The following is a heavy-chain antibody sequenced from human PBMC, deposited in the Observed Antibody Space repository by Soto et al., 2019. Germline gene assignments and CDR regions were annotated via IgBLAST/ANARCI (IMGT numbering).Heavy chain of an antibody. CDR3: ATGWGRIFDY. J-gene: IGHJ4*02. CDR2: INHSAST. CDR1: GGSFSGYY. Sequence: QVQLQQWGAGLLKPSETLSLTCAVYGGSFSGYYWSWVRQPPGKGLEWIGEINHSASTYYNPSLTSRVTISVDTSKNQFSLKLRSVTAADTAVYYCATGWGRIFDYWGQGTLVTVSS. V-gene: IGHV4-34*01. D-gene: IGHD7-27*01.